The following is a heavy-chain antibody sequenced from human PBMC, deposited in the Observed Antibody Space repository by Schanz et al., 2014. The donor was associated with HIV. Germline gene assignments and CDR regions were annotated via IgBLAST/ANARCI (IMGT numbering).Heavy chain of an antibody. D-gene: IGHD1-26*01. CDR2: ISWNSGSI. Sequence: EVHLLESGGGLVQPGGSLRLSCAASGFTFDDYAMHWVRQAPGKGLEWVSGISWNSGSIGYADSVKGRFTISRDNAKNSLHLQMNSLRAEDTALYYCAKDIGRDVGYGLDVWGQGTTVTVSS. CDR1: GFTFDDYA. J-gene: IGHJ6*02. V-gene: IGHV3-9*01. CDR3: AKDIGRDVGYGLDV.